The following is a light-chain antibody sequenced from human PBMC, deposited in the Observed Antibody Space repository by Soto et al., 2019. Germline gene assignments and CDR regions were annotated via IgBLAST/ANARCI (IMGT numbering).Light chain of an antibody. CDR1: QSVTSS. CDR2: GAS. J-gene: IGKJ1*01. Sequence: MTQSPPALSASLGETGTLSCRASQSVTSSLAWYQQKPGRSPKLLIYGASTRDSGIPSRFSGSGSGTEFTLTISSLQSEDFAVYYCQQYGSSPWTFGQGTKVDNK. CDR3: QQYGSSPWT. V-gene: IGKV3D-15*02.